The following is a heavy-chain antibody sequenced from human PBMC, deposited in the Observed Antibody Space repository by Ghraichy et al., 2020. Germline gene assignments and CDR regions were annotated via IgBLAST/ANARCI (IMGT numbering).Heavy chain of an antibody. CDR3: ARGPFTSGWMWYYFDA. Sequence: SLTCNVYGGSFSAYYWSWIRQSPGKGLEWIGETSHSGYTTYSPSLESRVTISVDTSKNQFSLKLNSVTAADTAVYYCARGPFTSGWMWYYFDAWGQGTPVTVSS. CDR1: GGSFSAYY. CDR2: TSHSGYT. V-gene: IGHV4-34*01. D-gene: IGHD6-19*01. J-gene: IGHJ4*02.